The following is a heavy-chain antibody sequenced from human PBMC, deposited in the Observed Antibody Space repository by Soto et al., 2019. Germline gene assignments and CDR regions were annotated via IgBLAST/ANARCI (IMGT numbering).Heavy chain of an antibody. D-gene: IGHD6-13*01. Sequence: PSETLSLTCTVSGGSISSYYWSWIRQPAGKGLEWIGRIYTSGSTNYNPSLKSRVTMSVDTSKNQFSLKLSSVTAADTAVYYCARGIGYSSSWYAIDYYGMDVWGQGTTVTVSS. CDR1: GGSISSYY. J-gene: IGHJ6*02. V-gene: IGHV4-4*07. CDR2: IYTSGST. CDR3: ARGIGYSSSWYAIDYYGMDV.